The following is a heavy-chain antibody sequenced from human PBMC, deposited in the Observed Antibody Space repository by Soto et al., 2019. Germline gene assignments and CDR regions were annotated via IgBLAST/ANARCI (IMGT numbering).Heavy chain of an antibody. V-gene: IGHV3-15*01. CDR3: TTGFGFGEFDFDY. Sequence: EVQLVESGGGLVKPGGSLRLSCAASGFTFSNAWMSWVRQAPGKGLEWVGRIKSKTDGGTTEYAAPVKGRFTISRDDSKNTLYLQMNSLKTEDTAVYYCTTGFGFGEFDFDYWGQGTLVTVSS. J-gene: IGHJ4*02. D-gene: IGHD3-10*01. CDR1: GFTFSNAW. CDR2: IKSKTDGGTT.